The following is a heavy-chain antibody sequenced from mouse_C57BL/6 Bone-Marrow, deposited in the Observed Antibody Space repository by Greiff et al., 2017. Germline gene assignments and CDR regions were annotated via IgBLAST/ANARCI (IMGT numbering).Heavy chain of an antibody. CDR2: INPSSGYT. Sequence: QVQLQQPGAELARPGASVKMSCKASGYTFTSYTMHWVKQRPGQGLEWIGYINPSSGYTKYNQKFKDKATLTADKSSSTAYMQLSSLTSEDSAVYYCARWTTVVARRGAYWGQGTLVTGSA. V-gene: IGHV1-4*01. J-gene: IGHJ3*01. D-gene: IGHD1-1*01. CDR1: GYTFTSYT. CDR3: ARWTTVVARRGAY.